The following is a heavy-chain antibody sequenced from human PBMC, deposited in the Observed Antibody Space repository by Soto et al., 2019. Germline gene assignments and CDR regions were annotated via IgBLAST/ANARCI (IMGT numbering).Heavy chain of an antibody. V-gene: IGHV4-61*01. CDR1: GGSVSSGSYY. CDR3: VRDCSRWYVFLDY. CDR2: IYYSGST. D-gene: IGHD6-13*01. J-gene: IGHJ4*02. Sequence: SENLSLTYTVSGGSVSSGSYYWSWIRQPPGKGLEWIGYIYYSGSTNYNPSLKSRVTISVDTSKNQFSLKLSSVTAADTAVYYLVRDCSRWYVFLDYCAQGNLV.